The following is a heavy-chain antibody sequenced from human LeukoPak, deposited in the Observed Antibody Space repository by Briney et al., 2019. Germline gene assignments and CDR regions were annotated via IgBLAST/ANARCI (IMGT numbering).Heavy chain of an antibody. CDR3: TTDKLWELTDYWGYFDY. V-gene: IGHV3-15*01. CDR1: GFTFCSAW. J-gene: IGHJ4*02. D-gene: IGHD1-26*01. CDR2: IKSRTAGGTT. Sequence: GGSLRLSCAASGFTFCSAWMSWVRQAPGKGLEWVGRIKSRTAGGTTDYAAPVNGRFMLSRDDSKNTLYLQMNSLKNEDTAVYYCTTDKLWELTDYWGYFDYWGQGTLVTVSS.